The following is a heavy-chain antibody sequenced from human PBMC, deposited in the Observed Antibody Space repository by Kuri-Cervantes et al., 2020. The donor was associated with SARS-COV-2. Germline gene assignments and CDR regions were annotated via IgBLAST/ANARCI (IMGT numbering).Heavy chain of an antibody. CDR3: AREGGGYCSSSSCFSLDH. D-gene: IGHD2-2*01. V-gene: IGHV3-30-3*01. CDR2: ISYDGSNK. Sequence: LPLTCAASGFTFSSSAMHWVRQAPGKGLEWVAVISYDGSNKYYADSVKGRFTISRDNSKNTLYLQMTSLRAEDTAVYYCAREGGGYCSSSSCFSLDHWGQGALVTVSS. CDR1: GFTFSSSA. J-gene: IGHJ4*02.